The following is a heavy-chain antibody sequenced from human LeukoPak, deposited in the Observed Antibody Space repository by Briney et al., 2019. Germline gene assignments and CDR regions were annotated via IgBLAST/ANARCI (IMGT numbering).Heavy chain of an antibody. D-gene: IGHD4-23*01. CDR2: IYRTGET. Sequence: SETLSLTCAVSGYSISRGYYWGWIRQPPGKGLEWIGSIYRTGETHYNPSLKSRLTMSIETSKNKFSLKLNSLTAADTAVYYCARGRTVYGGNSGIASCDYWGQGTLVTVSS. CDR3: ARGRTVYGGNSGIASCDY. CDR1: GYSISRGYY. V-gene: IGHV4-38-2*01. J-gene: IGHJ4*02.